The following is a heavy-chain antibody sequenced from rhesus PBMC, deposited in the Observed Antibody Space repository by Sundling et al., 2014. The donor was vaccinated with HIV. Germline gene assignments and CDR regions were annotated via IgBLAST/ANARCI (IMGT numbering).Heavy chain of an antibody. D-gene: IGHD3-3*01. CDR3: ARTGPWTWFYSFDY. CDR1: GGPISGYFY. J-gene: IGHJ4*01. CDR2: IYGNSANT. V-gene: IGHV4S9*01. Sequence: QVQLQESGPGLVKPSETLSLTCAVSGGPISGYFYWNWIRQPPGKGLEWIGNIYGNSANTYYNPSLKSRVAISIDTSKNHLSLKLSSVTAADTAVYYCARTGPWTWFYSFDYWGQGSWS.